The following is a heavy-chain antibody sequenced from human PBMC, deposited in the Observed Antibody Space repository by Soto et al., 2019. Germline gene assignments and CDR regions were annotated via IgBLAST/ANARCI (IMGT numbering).Heavy chain of an antibody. Sequence: GGSPRLSCAASGFTFSDYYMSWVRQAPGKGLEWVSYISSSGYTIYYADSVKGRFTISRDNAKNSLYLQMNSLRAEDTAVYYCATDGITGTSYFDYWGLGTLVTVSS. CDR2: ISSSGYTI. CDR3: ATDGITGTSYFDY. D-gene: IGHD1-20*01. CDR1: GFTFSDYY. J-gene: IGHJ4*02. V-gene: IGHV3-11*01.